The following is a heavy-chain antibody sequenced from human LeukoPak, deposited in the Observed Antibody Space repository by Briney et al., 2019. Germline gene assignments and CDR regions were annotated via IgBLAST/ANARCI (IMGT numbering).Heavy chain of an antibody. V-gene: IGHV3-21*01. D-gene: IGHD3-10*01. Sequence: PGGSLRLSCAASGFTFSSYSMNWVRQAPGKGLEWVSSISSSSSYIYYADSVKGRFTISRDNAKNSLYLQMNSLRAEDTAVYYCARERRSGSYYIASDYWGQGTLVTVSS. CDR1: GFTFSSYS. CDR3: ARERRSGSYYIASDY. CDR2: ISSSSSYI. J-gene: IGHJ4*02.